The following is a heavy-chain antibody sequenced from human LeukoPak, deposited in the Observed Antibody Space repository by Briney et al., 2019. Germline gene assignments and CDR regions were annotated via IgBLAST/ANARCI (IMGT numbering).Heavy chain of an antibody. V-gene: IGHV4-39*07. D-gene: IGHD4-23*01. CDR3: ARVNRATVVTSLFDY. CDR2: IYYSGNT. J-gene: IGHJ4*02. CDR1: GGSISSSSYY. Sequence: SETLSLTCTVSGGSISSSSYYWGWIRQPPGKGLEWIGTIYYSGNTYYNSSLKSRVTISVDTSKNQFSLKLSSVTAADTAVYYCARVNRATVVTSLFDYWGQGTLVTVSS.